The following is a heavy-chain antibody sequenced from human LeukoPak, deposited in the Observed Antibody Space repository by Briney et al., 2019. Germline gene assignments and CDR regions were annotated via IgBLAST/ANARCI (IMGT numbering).Heavy chain of an antibody. D-gene: IGHD3-22*01. CDR1: GFTFSSYW. V-gene: IGHV3-74*01. Sequence: GGSLRLSCAASGFTFSSYWMHWVRQAPGKGLVWVSRINSDGSSTSYADSVRGRFTISRDNAKNTLYLQMNSLRAEDTAVYYCARAIISRYHYYDSSGYYFDYWGQGTLVTVSS. CDR3: ARAIISRYHYYDSSGYYFDY. J-gene: IGHJ4*02. CDR2: INSDGSST.